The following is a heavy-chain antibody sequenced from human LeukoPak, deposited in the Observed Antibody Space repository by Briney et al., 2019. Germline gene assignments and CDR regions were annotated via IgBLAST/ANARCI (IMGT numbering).Heavy chain of an antibody. J-gene: IGHJ4*02. CDR1: GFTVSSNY. Sequence: GGSLRLSCAASGFTVSSNYMSWVRQAPGKGLEWVSVIYSGGSTYYADSVKGRFTISRDNAKNTLYLQVNSLRAEDTAVYYCARVLYSSGWYDYWGQGTLVTVSS. D-gene: IGHD6-19*01. CDR3: ARVLYSSGWYDY. V-gene: IGHV3-66*01. CDR2: IYSGGST.